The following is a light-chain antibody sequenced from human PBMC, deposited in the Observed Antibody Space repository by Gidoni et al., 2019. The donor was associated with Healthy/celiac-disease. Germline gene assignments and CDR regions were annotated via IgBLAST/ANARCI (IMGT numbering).Light chain of an antibody. V-gene: IGLV2-14*01. CDR3: SSYTTSNTHVV. J-gene: IGLJ2*01. CDR2: EVS. Sequence: QSALTQPAPVSGSPGQSITISCTGTSSDVGDYNYVSWYQQHPGKAPKLMIYEVSNRPSGVSNRFSGSKSGNTASLTISGLQAEDESDYYCSSYTTSNTHVVFGGGTKLTVL. CDR1: SSDVGDYNY.